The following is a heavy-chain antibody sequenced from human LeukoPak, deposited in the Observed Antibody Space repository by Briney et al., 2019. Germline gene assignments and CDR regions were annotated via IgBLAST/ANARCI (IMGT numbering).Heavy chain of an antibody. CDR3: ANDLGWIQLNLG. CDR1: GFSFSTYA. CDR2: ISGSGGST. J-gene: IGHJ4*02. V-gene: IGHV3-23*01. Sequence: GGSLRLSCAASGFSFSTYAMSWVRQAPGKGLEWVSTISGSGGSTDYADSVKGRFTISRDNSKNTLYLQMNSLRDEDTAVYYCANDLGWIQLNLGRGQGTLVTVSS. D-gene: IGHD5-18*01.